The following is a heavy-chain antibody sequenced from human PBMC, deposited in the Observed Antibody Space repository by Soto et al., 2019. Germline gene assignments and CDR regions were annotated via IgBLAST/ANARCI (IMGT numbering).Heavy chain of an antibody. J-gene: IGHJ5*01. D-gene: IGHD4-4*01. CDR2: IYSSGDT. CDR1: CGSVTTGGYY. Sequence: QVQLQESGPGLVRPSQTLSLTCTVSCGSVTTGGYYWSWIRHCPGKGLEWIGYIYSSGDTNYNPPLNSRVARSVDTSKSQFSLQLTSVTVADTAIYYCTRDWGPTVTNGYDSWGQGILVTVSS. V-gene: IGHV4-31*03. CDR3: TRDWGPTVTNGYDS.